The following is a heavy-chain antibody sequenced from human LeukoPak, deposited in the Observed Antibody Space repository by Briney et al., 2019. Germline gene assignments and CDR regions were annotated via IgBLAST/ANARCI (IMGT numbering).Heavy chain of an antibody. CDR2: ISYDGSNK. CDR1: GFTFSSYA. D-gene: IGHD1-26*01. CDR3: ASGPSGSYYDADYYCDY. Sequence: GGSLRLSCAASGFTFSSYAMHWVRQAPGKGLEWVAVISYDGSNKYYADSVKGRFTISRDNSKNTLYLQMNSLRAEDTAVYYCASGPSGSYYDADYYCDYWGQGTLVTVSS. V-gene: IGHV3-30-3*01. J-gene: IGHJ4*02.